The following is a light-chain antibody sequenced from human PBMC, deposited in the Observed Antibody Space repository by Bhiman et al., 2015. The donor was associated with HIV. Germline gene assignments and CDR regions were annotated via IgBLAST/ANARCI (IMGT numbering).Light chain of an antibody. V-gene: IGLV3-1*01. Sequence: SYELTQPPSVSVSPGQTASISCSGHKLGDKYACWYQHKPGQSPVLVIYQDDKRPSGIPERFSGSNSGNTATLTISGTQAMDEADYYCQSYDSSLSGSKVFGGGTKLTVL. CDR1: KLGDKY. CDR3: QSYDSSLSGSKV. J-gene: IGLJ3*02. CDR2: QDD.